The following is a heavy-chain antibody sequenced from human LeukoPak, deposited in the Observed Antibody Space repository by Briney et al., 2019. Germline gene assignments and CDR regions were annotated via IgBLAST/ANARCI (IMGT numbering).Heavy chain of an antibody. V-gene: IGHV3-7*01. CDR3: ATMGLEPLPYYFDY. CDR2: IKQDGSER. Sequence: GGSLRLSCAASGFTFSRYWMSWVRQAPGKGLEWVANIKQDGSERYHVDSVRGRFTISRDNTKNSLLLQMNSLRAEDTGVYYCATMGLEPLPYYFDYWGQGTLVTVSS. J-gene: IGHJ4*02. CDR1: GFTFSRYW. D-gene: IGHD1-1*01.